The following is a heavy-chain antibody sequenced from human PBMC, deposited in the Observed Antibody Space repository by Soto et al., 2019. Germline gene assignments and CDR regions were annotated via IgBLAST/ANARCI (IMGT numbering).Heavy chain of an antibody. J-gene: IGHJ6*02. Sequence: QVQLVQSGAEVKKPGASVKVSCKASGYTFTSYDINWVRQATGQGLEWMGWMNPNNGNTGYAQKFQGRVTMTRNTSISTAYMELSSLGSEDTAVYYCARQYYDFWSGYNYGMDVWGQGTTVTVSS. CDR1: GYTFTSYD. D-gene: IGHD3-3*01. V-gene: IGHV1-8*01. CDR3: ARQYYDFWSGYNYGMDV. CDR2: MNPNNGNT.